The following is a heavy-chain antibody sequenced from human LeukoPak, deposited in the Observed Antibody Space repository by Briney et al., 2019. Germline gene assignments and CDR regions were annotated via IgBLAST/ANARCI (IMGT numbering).Heavy chain of an antibody. D-gene: IGHD2-2*01. CDR1: GGSISSSKW. V-gene: IGHV4-4*02. J-gene: IGHJ5*02. Sequence: PSGTLSLTCAVSGGSISSSKWWSWVRQPPGKGLEWIGEIYHSGSTNYNPSLKSRVTISVDKSKNQFSLKLSSVTAADTAVYYCARTERRIVVVPAARGWFDPWGQGTLVSVSS. CDR2: IYHSGST. CDR3: ARTERRIVVVPAARGWFDP.